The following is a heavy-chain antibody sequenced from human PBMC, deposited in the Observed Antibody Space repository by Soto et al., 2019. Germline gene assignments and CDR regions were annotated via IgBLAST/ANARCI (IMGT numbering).Heavy chain of an antibody. J-gene: IGHJ4*02. CDR1: GFSLIAIVVG. Sequence: SGPTLVNPTPTLTLTLTFSGFSLIAIVVGVGGIRQPPGKALEWLALIYWNDDKRYSPSLKSRLTITKDTFKNQVVLTMTNMDPVDTATYYCAHSPYYYDSSGYLGFLWYFDYWGQGTLVTVSS. V-gene: IGHV2-5*01. CDR2: IYWNDDK. D-gene: IGHD3-22*01. CDR3: AHSPYYYDSSGYLGFLWYFDY.